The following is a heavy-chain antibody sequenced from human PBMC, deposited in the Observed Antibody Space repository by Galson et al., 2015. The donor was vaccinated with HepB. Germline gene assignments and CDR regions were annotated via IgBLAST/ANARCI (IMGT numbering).Heavy chain of an antibody. D-gene: IGHD2-8*01. CDR3: ARDRVGGLSTNGVCHV. CDR2: IYTSGST. J-gene: IGHJ6*04. Sequence: LSLTCTVSGGSISSGSYYWSWIRQPAGKGLEWIGRIYTSGSTNYNPSLKSRVTMSVDTSKNQFSLKLSSVTAADTAVYYCARDRVGGLSTNGVCHVWGKGTTVTVSS. CDR1: GGSISSGSYY. V-gene: IGHV4-61*02.